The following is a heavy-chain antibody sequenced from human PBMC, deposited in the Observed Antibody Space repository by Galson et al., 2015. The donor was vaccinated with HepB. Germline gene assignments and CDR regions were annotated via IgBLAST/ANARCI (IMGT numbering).Heavy chain of an antibody. J-gene: IGHJ3*02. CDR2: FSDSGST. D-gene: IGHD5-12*01. CDR1: GGPIRSYF. V-gene: IGHV4-59*01. CDR3: ARIDILVIMGQHVNGAFHI. Sequence: TLSLTCNVSGGPIRSYFWSWIRQPPGKGLEWIGYFSDSGSTHYNPSLESRVVISVASSKKQISLKLTSVTAADTAIYYCARIDILVIMGQHVNGAFHIWGQGAMVTVSS.